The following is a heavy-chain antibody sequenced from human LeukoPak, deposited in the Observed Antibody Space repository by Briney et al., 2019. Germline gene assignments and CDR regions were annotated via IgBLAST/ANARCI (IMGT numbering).Heavy chain of an antibody. J-gene: IGHJ4*02. Sequence: HPGGSLRLSCAASGFTFSSYAMHWVRQAPGKGLEWVAVISYDGSNKYYADSVKGRFTISRDNSKNTLYLQMNSLRAEDTAVYYCARAHTVTADYWGLGTLVTVSS. V-gene: IGHV3-30-3*01. D-gene: IGHD4-17*01. CDR1: GFTFSSYA. CDR2: ISYDGSNK. CDR3: ARAHTVTADY.